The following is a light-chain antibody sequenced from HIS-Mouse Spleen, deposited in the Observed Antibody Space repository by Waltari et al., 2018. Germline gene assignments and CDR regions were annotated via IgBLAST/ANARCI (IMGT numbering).Light chain of an antibody. V-gene: IGLV1-47*01. CDR3: QSYDSSLSDVV. J-gene: IGLJ2*01. Sequence: QSVLTQPPSASGTPGQRVTISCSGSSSNIGSNYVYWYQQLPGTAPKLLIYRNNQRPSGVPDRFSGSKSGTSASLAITGLQAEDEADYYCQSYDSSLSDVVFGGGTKLTVL. CDR1: SSNIGSNY. CDR2: RNN.